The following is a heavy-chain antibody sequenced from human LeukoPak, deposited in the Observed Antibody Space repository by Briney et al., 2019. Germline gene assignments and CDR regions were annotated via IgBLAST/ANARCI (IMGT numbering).Heavy chain of an antibody. D-gene: IGHD2-15*01. CDR3: ARGIFERYCSGGSCYYFDY. CDR1: GFTVSSNY. J-gene: IGHJ4*02. V-gene: IGHV3-66*01. Sequence: GGSLRLSCAASGFTVSSNYMSWVRQAPGKGLEWVSVIYSGGSTYYADSVKGRFTISRDNSKNTLYLQMNSLRAEDTAVYYCARGIFERYCSGGSCYYFDYWAREPWSPSPQ. CDR2: IYSGGST.